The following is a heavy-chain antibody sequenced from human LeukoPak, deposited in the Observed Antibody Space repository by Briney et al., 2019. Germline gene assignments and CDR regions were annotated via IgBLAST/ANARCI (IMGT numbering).Heavy chain of an antibody. J-gene: IGHJ4*02. D-gene: IGHD4-17*01. V-gene: IGHV3-48*04. CDR1: GFTFSSFS. CDR3: ARVIGSYGDSAY. CDR2: ISSSSSST. Sequence: GGSLRLSCAASGFTFSSFSMNWVRQAPGKGLDWISYISSSSSSTYYADSVKGRFTISRDNAKNSLYLQMNSLRAEDTAVYYCARVIGSYGDSAYWGQGTLVTVSS.